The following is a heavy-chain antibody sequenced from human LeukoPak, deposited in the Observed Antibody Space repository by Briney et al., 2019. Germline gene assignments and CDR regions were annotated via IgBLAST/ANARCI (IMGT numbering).Heavy chain of an antibody. CDR2: ISGSGGST. CDR3: AKDSGSSFSPYAFDI. J-gene: IGHJ3*02. V-gene: IGHV3-23*01. Sequence: GTLRLSCAASGFTFSRYGMSWVRQAPGKGLEWVSAISGSGGSTYYADSVKGRFTISRDNSKNTLYLQMNSLRAEDTAVYYCAKDSGSSFSPYAFDIWGQGTMVTVSS. CDR1: GFTFSRYG. D-gene: IGHD1-26*01.